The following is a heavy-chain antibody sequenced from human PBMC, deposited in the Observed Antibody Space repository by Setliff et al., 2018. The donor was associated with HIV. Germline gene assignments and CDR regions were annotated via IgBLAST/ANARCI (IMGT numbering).Heavy chain of an antibody. Sequence: TSETLSLTCTVSGGSISSSTYYWGWIRQPPGKGLEWIGTIYYSGSTYYNPSLKSRLTISVDTSKSQFSLKLSSVTAADTAVYYCARRDGYSYGFYFDYWGQGTLVTVSS. D-gene: IGHD5-18*01. J-gene: IGHJ4*02. V-gene: IGHV4-39*01. CDR3: ARRDGYSYGFYFDY. CDR1: GGSISSSTYY. CDR2: IYYSGST.